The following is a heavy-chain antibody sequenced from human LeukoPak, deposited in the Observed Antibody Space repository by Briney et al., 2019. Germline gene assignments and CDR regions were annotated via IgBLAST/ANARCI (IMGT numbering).Heavy chain of an antibody. CDR1: GFTFSSSA. CDR2: ISGGGGRT. Sequence: GGSLRLSCSASGFTFSSSAMTWVRQAPGKGLGWVSAISGGGGRTYYADSVKGRFTISRDNSKNTLYLQMNSLRAEDTAVYYCAKSNGQWLMEGNWFDPWGQGTLVTVSS. J-gene: IGHJ5*02. D-gene: IGHD6-19*01. V-gene: IGHV3-23*01. CDR3: AKSNGQWLMEGNWFDP.